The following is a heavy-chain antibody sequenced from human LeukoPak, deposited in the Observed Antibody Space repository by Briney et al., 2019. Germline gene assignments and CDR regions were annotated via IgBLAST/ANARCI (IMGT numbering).Heavy chain of an antibody. V-gene: IGHV4-4*07. Sequence: PSETLSLTCTVSGGSISAYYRSWIRQPAGEGLEWIGHIYPSGNSNYNPSLQSRVTMSVDTSKNQFSLNLSSVTAADTAVYYCARAGRYSSGPTLWGQGTLVTVSS. J-gene: IGHJ4*02. CDR3: ARAGRYSSGPTL. CDR1: GGSISAYY. D-gene: IGHD6-19*01. CDR2: IYPSGNS.